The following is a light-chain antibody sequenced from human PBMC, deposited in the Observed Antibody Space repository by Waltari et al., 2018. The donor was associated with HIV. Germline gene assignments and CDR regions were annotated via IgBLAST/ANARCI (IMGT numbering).Light chain of an antibody. V-gene: IGKV1-9*01. CDR1: QDMNNH. J-gene: IGKJ4*01. Sequence: DIQLTQSPSFLSASVGDRVTITCRASQDMNNHLAWYQQKSGKAPKLLIFAASTFQSGVPSRFSGSASGTEFTLTISSLQPEDFATYYSQQLNIFPLNFGGGTKVDIK. CDR2: AAS. CDR3: QQLNIFPLN.